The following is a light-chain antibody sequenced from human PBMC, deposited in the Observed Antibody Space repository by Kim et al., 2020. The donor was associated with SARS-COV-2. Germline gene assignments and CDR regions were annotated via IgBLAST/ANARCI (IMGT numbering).Light chain of an antibody. CDR2: AAS. Sequence: DIQLTQSPSFLSASVGDKVTITCRASQDISSYLAWYQQKPGKAPKLLIYAASTLQSEVPSRFSGSGSGTEFTLTISSLQPEDFATYSCQQLNSYPLTFGGGTKLEIK. CDR3: QQLNSYPLT. J-gene: IGKJ4*01. CDR1: QDISSY. V-gene: IGKV1-9*01.